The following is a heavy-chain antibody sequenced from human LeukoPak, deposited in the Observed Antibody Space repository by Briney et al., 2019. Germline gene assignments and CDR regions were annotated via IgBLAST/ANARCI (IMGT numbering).Heavy chain of an antibody. CDR1: GFTFSSYA. Sequence: GGSLRLSCAASGFTFSSYAMHWVRQAPGKGLEWVAVISYDGSNKYYADSVKGRFTISRDNSKNTLYLQMNSLRAEDTAVYYCARPYSSSLYAFDIRGQGTMVTVSS. CDR2: ISYDGSNK. V-gene: IGHV3-30-3*01. CDR3: ARPYSSSLYAFDI. D-gene: IGHD6-13*01. J-gene: IGHJ3*02.